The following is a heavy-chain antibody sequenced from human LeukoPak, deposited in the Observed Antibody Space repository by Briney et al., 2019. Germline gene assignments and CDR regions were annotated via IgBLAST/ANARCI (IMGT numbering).Heavy chain of an antibody. J-gene: IGHJ6*03. CDR2: IKQDGSEK. CDR1: GFTFSSYW. D-gene: IGHD3-3*01. V-gene: IGHV3-7*01. CDR3: ARDQSSPGNFWSGHEGYYMDV. Sequence: GGSLRLSCAASGFTFSSYWMSWVRQAPGKGLEWVANIKQDGSEKYYVDSMKGRFTISRDNAKNSLYLQMNSLRAEDTAVYYCARDQSSPGNFWSGHEGYYMDVWGKGTTVTVSS.